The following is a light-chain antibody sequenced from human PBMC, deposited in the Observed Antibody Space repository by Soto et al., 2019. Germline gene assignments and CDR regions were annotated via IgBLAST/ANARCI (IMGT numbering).Light chain of an antibody. CDR2: SAS. V-gene: IGKV1-39*01. CDR1: QNIRSF. J-gene: IGKJ5*01. CDR3: QQSYTSPPIT. Sequence: DIQMTQSPSSLSASVGDRITITCRASQNIRSFLNWYQQKPGKAPRLLIYSASSFHSGVPSRFSGSGSGTDFTLTINNLQPEDFATYYCQQSYTSPPITFGQGTRLEIK.